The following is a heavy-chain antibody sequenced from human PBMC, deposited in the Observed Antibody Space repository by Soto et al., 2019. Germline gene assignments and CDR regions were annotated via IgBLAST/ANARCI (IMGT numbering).Heavy chain of an antibody. D-gene: IGHD1-26*01. V-gene: IGHV4-34*01. CDR1: GGSFSGYY. Sequence: SETLSLTCAVYGGSFSGYYWSWIRQPPGKGLEWIGEINHSGSTNYNPSHKSRVTISVDTSKNQFSLKLSSVTAADTAVYYCASGRSYPNDYWGQGTLVTVSS. CDR3: ASGRSYPNDY. CDR2: INHSGST. J-gene: IGHJ4*02.